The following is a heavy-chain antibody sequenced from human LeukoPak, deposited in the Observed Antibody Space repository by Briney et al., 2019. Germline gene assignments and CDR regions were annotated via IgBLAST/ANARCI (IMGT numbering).Heavy chain of an antibody. CDR2: INPRSGGT. CDR3: ASPRGIGDSNDAFDI. Sequence: ASVKVSCEASGYSFIGYYIHWVRQAPGQGLEWMGWINPRSGGTNYAQKFQGRVTMSRDTSIRTAYMELSRLRSDDTAVYYCASPRGIGDSNDAFDIWGQGTRVTVSS. J-gene: IGHJ3*02. V-gene: IGHV1-2*02. CDR1: GYSFIGYY. D-gene: IGHD3-3*01.